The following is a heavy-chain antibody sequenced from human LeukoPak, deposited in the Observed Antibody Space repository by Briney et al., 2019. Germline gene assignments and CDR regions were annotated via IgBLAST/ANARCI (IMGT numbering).Heavy chain of an antibody. Sequence: PGGSLRLSCAASGFAVSNNYMNRVRQTPGKGLEWVSVLYSSGGTSYSDSVKGRFTISRDDSKNSLFLHMNNLRAEDTALYYCARDGPKTRRVRGLLDAFDMWGQGTMVTVSS. CDR1: GFAVSNNY. CDR3: ARDGPKTRRVRGLLDAFDM. D-gene: IGHD3-10*01. CDR2: LYSSGGT. J-gene: IGHJ3*02. V-gene: IGHV3-53*01.